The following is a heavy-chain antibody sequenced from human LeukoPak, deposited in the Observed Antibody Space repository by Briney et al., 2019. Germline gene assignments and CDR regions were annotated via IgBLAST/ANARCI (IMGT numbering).Heavy chain of an antibody. Sequence: SGTLSLTCTVSGGSISSYYWSWIRQPPGKGLEWIGYIYYSGSTNYNPSLKSRVTISVDTSKNQFSLKLSSVTAADTAVYYCAREGGYCSSTSCLDLFDYWGQGTLVTVSS. CDR3: AREGGYCSSTSCLDLFDY. J-gene: IGHJ4*02. CDR1: GGSISSYY. CDR2: IYYSGST. V-gene: IGHV4-59*01. D-gene: IGHD2-2*01.